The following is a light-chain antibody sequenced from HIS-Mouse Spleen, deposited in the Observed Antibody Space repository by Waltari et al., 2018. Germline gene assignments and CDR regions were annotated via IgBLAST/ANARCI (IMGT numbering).Light chain of an antibody. V-gene: IGLV1-47*01. CDR2: RNN. Sequence: QSVLTQPPSASGTPGQRVTIPCSGSSSNSGSNYVSWYQQLPGTAPKLLIYRNNQRPSGVPDRFSGSKSGTSASLAISGLRSEDEADYYCAAWDDSLSGFYVFGTGTKVTVL. CDR1: SSNSGSNY. CDR3: AAWDDSLSGFYV. J-gene: IGLJ1*01.